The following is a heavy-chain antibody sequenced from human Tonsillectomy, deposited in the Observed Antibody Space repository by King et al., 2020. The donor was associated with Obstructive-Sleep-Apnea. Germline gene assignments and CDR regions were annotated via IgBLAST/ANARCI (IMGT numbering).Heavy chain of an antibody. CDR3: ARAYKYCSSTSCPFNAFDI. CDR1: GFTFSSYS. Sequence: VQLVESGGGLVQPGGSLRISCAASGFTFSSYSMNWVRQAPGKGLEWVSYISSSSSTIYYADSVKGRFTISRDNAKNSLYLQMNSLRAEDTAVYYCARAYKYCSSTSCPFNAFDIWGQGTMVTVSS. V-gene: IGHV3-48*04. D-gene: IGHD2-2*01. CDR2: ISSSSSTI. J-gene: IGHJ3*02.